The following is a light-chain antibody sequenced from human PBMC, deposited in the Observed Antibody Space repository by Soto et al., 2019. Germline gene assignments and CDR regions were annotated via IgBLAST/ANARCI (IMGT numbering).Light chain of an antibody. CDR3: QQRSSWPRT. J-gene: IGKJ2*01. Sequence: EIVLTQSPATLSLSPGERASLSCRASQSVSTYLAWYQQKPGQAPRLLIHDVFKRATGIPARFSGSGSGTDFTLTISSLEPEDFAVYYCQQRSSWPRTFGQGTKLEI. CDR2: DVF. V-gene: IGKV3-11*01. CDR1: QSVSTY.